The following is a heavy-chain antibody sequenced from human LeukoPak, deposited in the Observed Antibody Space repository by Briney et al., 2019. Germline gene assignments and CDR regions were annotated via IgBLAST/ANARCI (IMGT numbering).Heavy chain of an antibody. D-gene: IGHD3-3*01. CDR1: GGSISSGSYY. V-gene: IGHV4-61*02. CDR3: ASQYYDFWSGYRDAFDI. J-gene: IGHJ3*02. Sequence: SETLSLTCTVSGGSISSGSYYWSWIRQPAGKGLEWIGRIYTSGSTNYNPSLKSRVTISVDTSKNQFSLKLSSVTAADTAVYYCASQYYDFWSGYRDAFDIWGQGTMVTVSS. CDR2: IYTSGST.